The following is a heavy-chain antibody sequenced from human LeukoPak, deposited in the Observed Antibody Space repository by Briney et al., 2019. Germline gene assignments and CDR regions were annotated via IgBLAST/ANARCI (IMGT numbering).Heavy chain of an antibody. CDR3: AKDPYCSGGSCYHNWFDP. V-gene: IGHV1-2*02. CDR2: INPNSGGT. CDR1: GYTFTGYY. J-gene: IGHJ5*02. D-gene: IGHD2-15*01. Sequence: ASVKVSCKASGYTFTGYYMHWVRPAPGQGLEWMGWINPNSGGTNYAQKFQGRVTMTRDTSISTAYMELSRLRSDDTAVYYCAKDPYCSGGSCYHNWFDPWGQGALVTVSS.